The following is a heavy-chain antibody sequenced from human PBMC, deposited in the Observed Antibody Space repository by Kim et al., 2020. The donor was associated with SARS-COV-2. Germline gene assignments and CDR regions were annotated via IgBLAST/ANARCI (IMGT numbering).Heavy chain of an antibody. CDR3: ASESQYYYDSSGYYRWGWFDP. J-gene: IGHJ5*02. Sequence: SETLSLTCTVSGGSISSGSYYWSWIRQPAGKGLEWIGRIYTSGSTNYNPSLKSRVTISVDTSKNQFSLKLSSVTAADTAVYYCASESQYYYDSSGYYRWGWFDPWGQGTLVTVSS. V-gene: IGHV4-61*02. CDR2: IYTSGST. CDR1: GGSISSGSYY. D-gene: IGHD3-22*01.